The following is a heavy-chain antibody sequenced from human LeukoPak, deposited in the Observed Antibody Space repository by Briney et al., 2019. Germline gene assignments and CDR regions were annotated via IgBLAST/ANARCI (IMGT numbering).Heavy chain of an antibody. D-gene: IGHD6-13*01. V-gene: IGHV4-59*12. CDR3: ARYLAAAGKGAFDY. Sequence: SETLSLTCIVSGGSISSYYWSWIRQPPGKGLEWIGYIYSSGSTDYNPSLKSRATISLDTSNHQFCLKLSSVTAADTAVYYCARYLAAAGKGAFDYWGQGTPVTVSS. CDR2: IYSSGST. CDR1: GGSISSYY. J-gene: IGHJ4*02.